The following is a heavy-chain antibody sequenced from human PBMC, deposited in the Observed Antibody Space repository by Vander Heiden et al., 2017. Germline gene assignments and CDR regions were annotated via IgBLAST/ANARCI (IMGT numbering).Heavy chain of an antibody. J-gene: IGHJ3*02. V-gene: IGHV3-7*01. CDR1: GFTFSSYW. CDR2: IKQDGSEK. CDR3: ARESRGYDFGAFDI. D-gene: IGHD5-12*01. Sequence: EVQLVESGGGLVQPGGSLRLSCAASGFTFSSYWMSWVRQAPGKGLEWVANIKQDGSEKYYVDSVKGRFTISRDNAKNSLYLQMNSLRAEDTAVYYCARESRGYDFGAFDIWGQGTMVTVSS.